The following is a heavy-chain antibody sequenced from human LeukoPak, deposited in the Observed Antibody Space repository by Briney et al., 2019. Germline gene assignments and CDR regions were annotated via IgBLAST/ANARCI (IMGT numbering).Heavy chain of an antibody. V-gene: IGHV3-48*04. CDR3: ARVGARGSSTSSWQPDYYYMDV. D-gene: IGHD2-2*01. CDR2: ISSSGSTI. J-gene: IGHJ6*03. Sequence: GGSLRLSCAASGFTFSSYAMSWVRQAPGKGLEWVSYISSSGSTIYYADSVKGRFTISRDNAKNSLYLQMNSLRAEDTAVYYCARVGARGSSTSSWQPDYYYMDVWGKGTTVTVSS. CDR1: GFTFSSYA.